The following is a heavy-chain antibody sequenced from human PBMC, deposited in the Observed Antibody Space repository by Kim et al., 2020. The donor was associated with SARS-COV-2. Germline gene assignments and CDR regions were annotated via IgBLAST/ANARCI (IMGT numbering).Heavy chain of an antibody. CDR3: ARNGPAGYCSSTSCYGSPNWFDP. D-gene: IGHD2-2*01. CDR1: GGSISSGGYY. J-gene: IGHJ5*02. V-gene: IGHV4-31*03. CDR2: IYYSGST. Sequence: SETLSLTCTVSGGSISSGGYYWSWIRQHPGKGLEWIGYIYYSGSTYYNPSLKSRVTISVDTSKNQFSLKLSSVTAADTAVYYCARNGPAGYCSSTSCYGSPNWFDPWGQGTLVTVSS.